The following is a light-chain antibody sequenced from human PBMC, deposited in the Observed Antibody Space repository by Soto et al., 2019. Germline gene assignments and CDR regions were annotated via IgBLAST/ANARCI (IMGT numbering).Light chain of an antibody. CDR1: PNDVGGYNY. CDR3: SSYTSSYTWV. V-gene: IGLV2-14*03. J-gene: IGLJ3*02. CDR2: GVT. Sequence: QSALTQPASVSGSPGQSITISCSGTPNDVGGYNYVSWYQQHPGKAPKLLIYGVTDRPSGVSSRFSGSKSGNAASLTISGLQDEDEGDYYCSSYTSSYTWVFGGGTKVTVL.